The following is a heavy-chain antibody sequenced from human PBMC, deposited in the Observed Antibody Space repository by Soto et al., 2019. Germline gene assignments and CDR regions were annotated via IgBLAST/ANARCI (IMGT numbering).Heavy chain of an antibody. D-gene: IGHD2-15*01. V-gene: IGHV3-66*01. CDR2: IQSGGPT. J-gene: IGHJ6*04. CDR1: GFTVSSKY. CDR3: SRDDVLCDGGRCYGVPLYV. Sequence: GGSLRLSCAASGFTVSSKYMSWVRQAPGKGLEWVSLIQSGGPTYYADSVKGRYTISRDTSENTLYFQMDSLRAEDTVVYFFSRDDVLCDGGRCYGVPLYVWGKGTTVTVSS.